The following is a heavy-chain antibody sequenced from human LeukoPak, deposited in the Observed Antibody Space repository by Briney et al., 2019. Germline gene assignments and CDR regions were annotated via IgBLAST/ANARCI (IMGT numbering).Heavy chain of an antibody. D-gene: IGHD5-24*01. CDR2: ISSNGIST. Sequence: GGSLRLSCAASGFTFSSYAMHWVRQAPGKGLEYVSAISSNGISTDYANSVKGRFTISRDNSKNTLYLQMNSLRAEDTAVYYCAKLRRDGYAMDYWGQGTLVTVSS. CDR3: AKLRRDGYAMDY. V-gene: IGHV3-64*04. CDR1: GFTFSSYA. J-gene: IGHJ4*02.